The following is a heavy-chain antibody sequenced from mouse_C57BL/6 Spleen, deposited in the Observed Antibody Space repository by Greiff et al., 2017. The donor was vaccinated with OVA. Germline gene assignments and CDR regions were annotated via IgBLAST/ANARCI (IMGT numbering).Heavy chain of an antibody. V-gene: IGHV14-4*01. CDR1: GFNIKDGY. D-gene: IGHD1-1*01. Sequence: EVQLQQSGAELVRPGASVKLSCTASGFNIKDGYMHWVKQRPEQGLEWIGWIDPENGDTEYASKFQGKATIPADTSSNTAYLQLSSLTSEDTAVYYCTYEGDMDYWGQGTSVTVSS. CDR2: IDPENGDT. CDR3: TYEGDMDY. J-gene: IGHJ4*01.